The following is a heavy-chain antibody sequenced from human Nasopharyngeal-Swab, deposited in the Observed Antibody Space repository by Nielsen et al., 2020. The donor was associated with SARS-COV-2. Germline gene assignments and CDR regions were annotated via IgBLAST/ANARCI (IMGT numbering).Heavy chain of an antibody. J-gene: IGHJ6*03. Sequence: WIRQPPGKGLEWIGYIYYSGSTYYNPSLKSRVTISVDTSKNQFSLKLSSVTAADTAVYYCARVSRYYYMDVWGKGTTGTVSS. CDR3: ARVSRYYYMDV. CDR2: IYYSGST. V-gene: IGHV4-31*02.